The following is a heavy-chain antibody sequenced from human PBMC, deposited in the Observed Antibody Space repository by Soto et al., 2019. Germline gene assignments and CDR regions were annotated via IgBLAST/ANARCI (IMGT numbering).Heavy chain of an antibody. J-gene: IGHJ6*02. V-gene: IGHV5-10-1*01. Sequence: PXEXLTISSKGSGYXSTSDLIIWVRHMPGKGLEWMGRIDPSDSYTNYSPYFQGHVTISADKYISTAYLQWSSLNASDTAMYYCARHGGWDYYYGMDVWGQRNTVTAS. CDR1: GYXSTSDL. D-gene: IGHD2-8*01. CDR2: IDPSDSYT. CDR3: ARHGGWDYYYGMDV.